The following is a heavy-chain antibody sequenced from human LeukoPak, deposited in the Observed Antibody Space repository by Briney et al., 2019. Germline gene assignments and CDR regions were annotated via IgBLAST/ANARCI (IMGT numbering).Heavy chain of an antibody. CDR2: ISSSGSTI. CDR3: ARDQWELLRYNWFDP. J-gene: IGHJ5*02. D-gene: IGHD1-26*01. CDR1: GFTFSDYY. Sequence: KPGGSLRLSCAASGFTFSDYYVSWIRQAPGKGLEWVSYISSSGSTIYYADSVKGRFTISRDNAKNSLYLQMNSLRAEDTAVYYCARDQWELLRYNWFDPWGQGTLVTVSS. V-gene: IGHV3-11*01.